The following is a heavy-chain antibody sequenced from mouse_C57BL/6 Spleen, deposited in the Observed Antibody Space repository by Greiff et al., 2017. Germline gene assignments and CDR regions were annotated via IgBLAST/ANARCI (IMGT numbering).Heavy chain of an antibody. CDR3: ATPSEASDAMDY. D-gene: IGHD6-1*01. CDR1: GYTFTDYY. V-gene: IGHV1-26*01. Sequence: EVQLQQSGPELVKPGASVKISCKASGYTFTDYYMNWVKQSHGKSLEWIGDINPNNGGTSYNQKFKGKATLTVDKSSSTAYMELRSLTSEDSAVYYCATPSEASDAMDYWGQGTSVTVSS. CDR2: INPNNGGT. J-gene: IGHJ4*01.